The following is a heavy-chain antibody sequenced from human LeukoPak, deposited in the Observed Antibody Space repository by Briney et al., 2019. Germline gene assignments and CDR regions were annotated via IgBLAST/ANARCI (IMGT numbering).Heavy chain of an antibody. CDR1: GFTFNNYW. D-gene: IGHD6-19*01. J-gene: IGHJ3*02. CDR2: IKQDGSEK. V-gene: IGHV3-7*01. Sequence: GGSLRLSCAASGFTFNNYWMSWVRQVRQAPGKGLEWVANIKQDGSEKYYVDSVKGRFTISRDNAKNSLYLQMNSLRAEDTAVYYCARSPDSSGWYGEAFDIWGQGTMVTVSS. CDR3: ARSPDSSGWYGEAFDI.